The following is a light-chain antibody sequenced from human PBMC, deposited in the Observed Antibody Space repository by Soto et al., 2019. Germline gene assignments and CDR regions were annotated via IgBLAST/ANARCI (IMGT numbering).Light chain of an antibody. J-gene: IGKJ1*01. CDR1: QSVSSN. V-gene: IGKV3-15*01. CDR3: QQYNNWPPWT. CDR2: GAS. Sequence: EIVMTQSPATLSVSPGERATLSCRASQSVSSNLAWYQQKPGQAPRLLIYGASTRATGITARFSGSGSGTEFTLPISSLQYEDFAVYYCQQYNNWPPWTFGQGTKVEIK.